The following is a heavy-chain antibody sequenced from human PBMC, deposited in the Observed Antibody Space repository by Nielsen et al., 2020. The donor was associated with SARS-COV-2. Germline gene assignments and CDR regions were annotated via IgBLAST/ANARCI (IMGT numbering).Heavy chain of an antibody. J-gene: IGHJ3*02. V-gene: IGHV3-30*03. Sequence: GESLKISCAASGFTFSSYGMHWVRQAPGKGLEWVAVISYDGSNKYYADSVKGRFTISRDNSKNTLYLQMNSLRAEDTAVYYCARDQKDCTNGVCSSDAFDIWGQGTMVTVSS. D-gene: IGHD2-8*01. CDR3: ARDQKDCTNGVCSSDAFDI. CDR1: GFTFSSYG. CDR2: ISYDGSNK.